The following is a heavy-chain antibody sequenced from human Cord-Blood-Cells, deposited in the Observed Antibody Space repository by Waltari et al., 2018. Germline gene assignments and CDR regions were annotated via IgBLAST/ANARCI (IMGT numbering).Heavy chain of an antibody. CDR3: AKERGRFSYAFDI. V-gene: IGHV3-30*02. CDR2: IRYDGSNK. Sequence: QVQLVESGGGGVQPGGSLRLSCAAAGFTFSSSGMHWVRQAPGKGLEWVAFIRYDGSNKYYADSVKGRFTISRDNSKNTLYLQMNSLRAEDTAVYYCAKERGRFSYAFDIWGQGTMVTVSS. CDR1: GFTFSSSG. D-gene: IGHD3-3*01. J-gene: IGHJ3*02.